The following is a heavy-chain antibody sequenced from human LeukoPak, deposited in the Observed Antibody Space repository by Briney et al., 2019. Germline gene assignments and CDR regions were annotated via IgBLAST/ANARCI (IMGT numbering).Heavy chain of an antibody. CDR3: ASGHGYSSSWYVNWFDP. V-gene: IGHV4-39*07. CDR1: GGSISSSSYY. Sequence: KPSETLSLTCTVSGGSISSSSYYWGWLRQPPGKGLEWIGSIYYSGSTYYNPSLKSRVTISVDTSKNQFSLKLSSVTAADTAVYYCASGHGYSSSWYVNWFDPWGQGTLVTVSS. J-gene: IGHJ5*02. D-gene: IGHD6-13*01. CDR2: IYYSGST.